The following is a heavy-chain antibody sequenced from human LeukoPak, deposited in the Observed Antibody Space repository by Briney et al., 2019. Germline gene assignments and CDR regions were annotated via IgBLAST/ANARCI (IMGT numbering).Heavy chain of an antibody. CDR2: ISGSGGTT. J-gene: IGHJ4*02. Sequence: GGSLRLSCATSGFTFSNYYVSWVRQAPGKGLEWVSSISGSGGTTYYADSVKGRFTISRDNSKNTLYLQMNSLRAEDTAVYYCAKDPYRASSGLVDYWGQGTLVTVSS. V-gene: IGHV3-23*01. D-gene: IGHD5-12*01. CDR3: AKDPYRASSGLVDY. CDR1: GFTFSNYY.